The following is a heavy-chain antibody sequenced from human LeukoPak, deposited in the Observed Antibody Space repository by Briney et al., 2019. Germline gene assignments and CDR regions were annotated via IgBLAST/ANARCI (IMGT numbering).Heavy chain of an antibody. V-gene: IGHV3-23*01. Sequence: GGSLRLSCAASGFTFSSYAMSWLRQAPGKGLEGVSAISGSGGSTHYADSVKGRFTISRDNSKNTLYLQMNSLRAEDTAVYYCAHGGYSSGCFDYWGQGTLVTVSS. CDR1: GFTFSSYA. D-gene: IGHD6-19*01. CDR3: AHGGYSSGCFDY. CDR2: ISGSGGST. J-gene: IGHJ4*02.